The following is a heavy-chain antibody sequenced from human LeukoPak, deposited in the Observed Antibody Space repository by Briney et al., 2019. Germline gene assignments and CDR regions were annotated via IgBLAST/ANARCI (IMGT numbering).Heavy chain of an antibody. Sequence: SETLSLTCTVSGGSISSYYWSWIRQPPGKGLEWIGYIYHSGSTYYNPSLKSRVTISVDRSKNQFSLKLSSVTAADTAVYYCARRSGYRFDYWGQGTLVTVSS. J-gene: IGHJ4*02. V-gene: IGHV4-59*12. CDR1: GGSISSYY. CDR3: ARRSGYRFDY. D-gene: IGHD2-2*03. CDR2: IYHSGST.